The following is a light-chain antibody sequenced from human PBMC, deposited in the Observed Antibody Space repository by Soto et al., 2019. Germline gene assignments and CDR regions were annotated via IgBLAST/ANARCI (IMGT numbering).Light chain of an antibody. V-gene: IGKV2-28*01. CDR1: QSLLHTNGYNY. J-gene: IGKJ2*01. CDR3: MQALQTPRT. Sequence: DIVMTQSPLSLTGTPGESASISCWSSQSLLHTNGYNYFDWYLQKPGQSPQLLIYLGSNRASGVPDRFSGRGSGTDFTLRISRVEADDVGVYYCMQALQTPRTFGQGTKLEIK. CDR2: LGS.